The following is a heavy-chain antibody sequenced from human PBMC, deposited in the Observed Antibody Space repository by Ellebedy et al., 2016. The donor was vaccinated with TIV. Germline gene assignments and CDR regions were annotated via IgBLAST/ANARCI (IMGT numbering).Heavy chain of an antibody. D-gene: IGHD2/OR15-2a*01. J-gene: IGHJ3*02. V-gene: IGHV1-18*04. CDR1: GYTFSSYG. CDR2: ISGNKPDT. CDR3: ARDFYEPDHWFDTFDI. Sequence: AASVKVSCKASGYTFSSYGISWVRQAPGQGLEGMGWISGNKPDTNRAQKFQGRVTMTTDTSTSTAYMELRSLRSDDTAVYYCARDFYEPDHWFDTFDIWGQGTMVAVSS.